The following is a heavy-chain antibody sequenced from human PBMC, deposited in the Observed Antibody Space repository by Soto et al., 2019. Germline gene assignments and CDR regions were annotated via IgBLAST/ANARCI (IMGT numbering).Heavy chain of an antibody. CDR1: GGSISSRNCY. CDR2: FYSGGST. CDR3: ASRLSDCRHAACYADYFDY. Sequence: QLQLQESGPGLVKPSETLSLTCTVSGGSISSRNCYWCGIRQPPEMGLEWIGSFYSGGSTDYGPTLTSRLLISVDTSTKEYSLRLFSVTAADAAVYYWASRLSDCRHAACYADYFDYWGQGILVTVSS. D-gene: IGHD2-2*01. V-gene: IGHV4-39*01. J-gene: IGHJ4*02.